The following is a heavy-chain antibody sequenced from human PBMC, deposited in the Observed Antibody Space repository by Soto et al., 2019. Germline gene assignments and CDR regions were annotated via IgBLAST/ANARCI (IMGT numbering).Heavy chain of an antibody. CDR2: IIPIFGTA. D-gene: IGHD2-2*01. CDR1: GGTFSSYA. V-gene: IGHV1-69*13. J-gene: IGHJ6*02. Sequence: SVKVSCKASGGTFSSYAISWVRQAPGQGLEWMGGIIPIFGTANYAQKFQGRVTITADESTSTAYMELSSLRSEDTAVYYSARDRDIVVVPAAISGGNYYYYYGMDVWGQGTTVTVSS. CDR3: ARDRDIVVVPAAISGGNYYYYYGMDV.